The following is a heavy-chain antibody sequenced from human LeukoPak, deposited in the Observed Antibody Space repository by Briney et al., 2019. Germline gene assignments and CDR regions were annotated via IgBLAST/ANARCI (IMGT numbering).Heavy chain of an antibody. V-gene: IGHV1-69*01. D-gene: IGHD2-2*03. CDR2: IIPIFGTA. Sequence: SVKVSCKASEGTFSSYAISWVRQAPGQGLEWMGGIIPIFGTANYAQKFQGRVTITADESTSTAYMELSSLRSEDTAVYYCARDGYCSSTSCHEDWFDPWGQGTLVTVSS. J-gene: IGHJ5*02. CDR3: ARDGYCSSTSCHEDWFDP. CDR1: EGTFSSYA.